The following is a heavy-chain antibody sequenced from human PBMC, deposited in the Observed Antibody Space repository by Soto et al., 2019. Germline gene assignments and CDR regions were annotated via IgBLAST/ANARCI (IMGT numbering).Heavy chain of an antibody. V-gene: IGHV4-61*01. J-gene: IGHJ4*02. CDR3: ARVSYYDSSGYDY. CDR2: IYYSGST. CDR1: GGSVSSGSYY. Sequence: PSETLSLTCTVSGGSVSSGSYYWSWIRQPPGKGLEWIGYIYYSGSTNYNPSLKSRVTISVDTSKNQFSLKPSSVTAADTAVYYCARVSYYDSSGYDYWGQGTLVTVSS. D-gene: IGHD3-22*01.